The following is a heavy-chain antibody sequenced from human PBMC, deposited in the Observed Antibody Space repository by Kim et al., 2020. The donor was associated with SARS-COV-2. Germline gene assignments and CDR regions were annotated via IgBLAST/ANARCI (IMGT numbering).Heavy chain of an antibody. J-gene: IGHJ4*02. CDR3: TEAQTTWFYDSSGSERGDFDY. V-gene: IGHV3-15*01. CDR1: GFTFSNAW. Sequence: GGSLRLSCAASGFTFSNAWMSWVRQAPGKGLEWVGRIKSKTDGGTTDYAAPVKGRFTISRDDSKNTLYLQMNSLKTEDTAVYYCTEAQTTWFYDSSGSERGDFDYWGQGTLVTVSS. D-gene: IGHD3-22*01. CDR2: IKSKTDGGTT.